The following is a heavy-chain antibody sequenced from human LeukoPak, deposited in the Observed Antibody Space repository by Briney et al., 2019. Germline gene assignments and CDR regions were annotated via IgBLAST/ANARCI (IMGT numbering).Heavy chain of an antibody. CDR2: ISSSSSYI. Sequence: GGSLRLSCAASGFTFSSYSMNWVRQAPGKGLEWVSSISSSSSYIYYADSVKGRFTISRDNAKNSLYLQMNSLRAEDTAVYYCARDCSSTSCYFYYGMDVWAKGPRSPSP. CDR1: GFTFSSYS. CDR3: ARDCSSTSCYFYYGMDV. V-gene: IGHV3-21*01. J-gene: IGHJ6*02. D-gene: IGHD2-2*01.